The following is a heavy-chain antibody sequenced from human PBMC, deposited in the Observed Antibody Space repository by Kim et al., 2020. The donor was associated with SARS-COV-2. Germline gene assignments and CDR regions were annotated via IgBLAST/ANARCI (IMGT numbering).Heavy chain of an antibody. V-gene: IGHV4-4*07. Sequence: SETLSLTCTVSGGCISSYYWSWIRQPAGKGLEWIGRIYTSGSTNYNPSLKSRVTMSVDTSKNQFSLKLSSVTAADTAVYYCARGGYCSSTSCYRGYYYYYMDVWGKGTTVTVSS. CDR1: GGCISSYY. CDR2: IYTSGST. J-gene: IGHJ6*03. D-gene: IGHD2-2*01. CDR3: ARGGYCSSTSCYRGYYYYYMDV.